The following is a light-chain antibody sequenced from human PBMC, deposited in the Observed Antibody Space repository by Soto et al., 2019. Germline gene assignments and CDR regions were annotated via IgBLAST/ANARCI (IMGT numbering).Light chain of an antibody. CDR1: QSISSW. CDR2: DAS. V-gene: IGKV1-5*01. Sequence: DIQMTQSPSTLSASVGDRVTITSRASQSISSWLAWYQQKPGKAPKLLIYDASSLASGVPSRFRGSGSGTECTLTISRLQPEDFETYYCQQYNSYPWTFGQGTKVDIK. J-gene: IGKJ1*01. CDR3: QQYNSYPWT.